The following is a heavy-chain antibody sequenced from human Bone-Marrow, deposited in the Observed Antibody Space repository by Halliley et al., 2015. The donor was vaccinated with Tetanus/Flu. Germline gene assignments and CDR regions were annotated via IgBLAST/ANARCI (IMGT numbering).Heavy chain of an antibody. Sequence: SYTTYADSVKGRFTISRDNAKNSLYLQINTLRAEDTAVYYCTRFAMYCSGGSCYPGTYGMDVWGQGTTVTVSS. J-gene: IGHJ6*02. V-gene: IGHV3-11*03. CDR3: TRFAMYCSGGSCYPGTYGMDV. D-gene: IGHD2-15*01. CDR2: SYT.